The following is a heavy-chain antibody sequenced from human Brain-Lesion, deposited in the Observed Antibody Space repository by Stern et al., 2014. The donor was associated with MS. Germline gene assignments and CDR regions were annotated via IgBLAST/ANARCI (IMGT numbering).Heavy chain of an antibody. CDR3: ATYYYDSTGYNDF. J-gene: IGHJ4*02. D-gene: IGHD3-22*01. CDR1: GYTFTGYY. Sequence: VQLVQSGAEVKKPGASVKVPCKASGYTFTGYYMHWVRQAPGQGLEWMGWINPKSGGTNDAQKFQGWVTMARDTSINTAYMELSRLKSDDTAVYYCATYYYDSTGYNDFWGQGTLVTVSS. V-gene: IGHV1-2*04. CDR2: INPKSGGT.